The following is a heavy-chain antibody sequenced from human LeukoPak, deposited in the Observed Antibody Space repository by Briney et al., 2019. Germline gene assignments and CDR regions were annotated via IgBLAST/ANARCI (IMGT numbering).Heavy chain of an antibody. V-gene: IGHV3-23*01. D-gene: IGHD6-19*01. J-gene: IGHJ6*03. CDR2: ISGSGDST. CDR1: GFTFSSSA. CDR3: AKDSRWLVPLDYYFYYMDV. Sequence: AGSLRLSCAASGFTFSSSAMSWVRQAPGKGLEWVSSISGSGDSTYYADSVKGRFTISRDNSKNTLYLQMNSLRAEDTAVYYCAKDSRWLVPLDYYFYYMDVWGKGTTVTVSS.